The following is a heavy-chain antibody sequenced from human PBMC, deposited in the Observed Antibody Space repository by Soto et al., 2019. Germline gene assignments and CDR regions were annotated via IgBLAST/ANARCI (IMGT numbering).Heavy chain of an antibody. CDR2: ISYDGSNK. CDR3: ARGKAYDFWSGYLPYYYGMDV. Sequence: GGSLRLSCAASGFTFSSYAMHWVCQAPGKGLEWVAVISYDGSNKYYADSVKGRFTISRDNSKNTLYLEMNSLRAEDTAVYYCARGKAYDFWSGYLPYYYGMDVWGQGTTVTVSS. V-gene: IGHV3-30-3*01. CDR1: GFTFSSYA. D-gene: IGHD3-3*01. J-gene: IGHJ6*02.